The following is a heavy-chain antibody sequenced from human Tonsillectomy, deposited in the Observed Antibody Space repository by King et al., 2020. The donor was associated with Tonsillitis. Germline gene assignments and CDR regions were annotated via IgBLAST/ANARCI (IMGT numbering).Heavy chain of an antibody. V-gene: IGHV5-51*03. Sequence: QLVQSGAEVKKPGESLKISCNGSGYSFATYWIGWVRQMPGKGLEWMAIVYPGDSDPRYSPSFQGQVTVSVDRSINTAYLQWSSLKASDTAMYFCARLRGYASGSYDAFDIWGQGTLVTVS. D-gene: IGHD3-10*01. J-gene: IGHJ3*02. CDR1: GYSFATYW. CDR2: VYPGDSDP. CDR3: ARLRGYASGSYDAFDI.